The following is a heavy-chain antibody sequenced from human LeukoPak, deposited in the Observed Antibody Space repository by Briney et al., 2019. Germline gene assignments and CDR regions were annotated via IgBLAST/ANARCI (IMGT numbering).Heavy chain of an antibody. J-gene: IGHJ6*02. CDR1: GGTISSYY. Sequence: SETLSLTCTVSGGTISSYYWSWIRQPPGKGLEWIAYIDYSGSTNYNPSLKSRVTISVDASRNQFSLNLSSVTAADTAVYYCARGPITMVRGVIYYYYGMDVWGQGTTVTVSS. V-gene: IGHV4-59*12. D-gene: IGHD3-10*01. CDR3: ARGPITMVRGVIYYYYGMDV. CDR2: IDYSGST.